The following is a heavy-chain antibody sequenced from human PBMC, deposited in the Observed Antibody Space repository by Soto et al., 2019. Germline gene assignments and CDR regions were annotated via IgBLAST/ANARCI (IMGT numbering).Heavy chain of an antibody. D-gene: IGHD2-2*01. V-gene: IGHV3-74*01. Sequence: LRLSFAASGFTFSSYWMHWVRQAPGKGLVWVSRINSDGSSTSYADSVKGRFTISRDNAKNTLYLQMNSLRAEDTAVYYCARDSRDQYQLLYWGQGTLVTVSS. CDR2: INSDGSST. CDR1: GFTFSSYW. CDR3: ARDSRDQYQLLY. J-gene: IGHJ4*02.